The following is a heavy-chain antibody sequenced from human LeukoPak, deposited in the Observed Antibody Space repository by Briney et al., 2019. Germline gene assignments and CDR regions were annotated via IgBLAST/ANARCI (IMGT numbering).Heavy chain of an antibody. V-gene: IGHV1-2*06. CDR2: INPNSGGT. CDR3: AREREMTTAVNWFDP. D-gene: IGHD2-2*01. CDR1: GYTFTGYY. J-gene: IGHJ5*02. Sequence: ASVKVSCKASGYTFTGYYIHWVRQAPGQGLEWMGRINPNSGGTNYAQNFQGRVTMTRDTSITTAYMELSRLTSDDTAVYYCAREREMTTAVNWFDPWGQGTLVTVSS.